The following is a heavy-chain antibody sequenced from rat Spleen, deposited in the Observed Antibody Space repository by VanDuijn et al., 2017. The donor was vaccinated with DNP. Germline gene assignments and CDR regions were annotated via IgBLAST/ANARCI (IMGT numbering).Heavy chain of an antibody. CDR3: TRESWGYVMDA. CDR2: IWGGGST. CDR1: GFSLTSNS. D-gene: IGHD5-1*01. Sequence: QVQLKESGPGLVQPSETLSLTCTVSGFSLTSNSVHWVRQPPGKGLEWMGVIWGGGSTDYNSALKSRLSISRDTSKSQVFLKMDSLQTADTAIYVCTRESWGYVMDAWGQGASVTVSS. J-gene: IGHJ4*01. V-gene: IGHV2-1*01.